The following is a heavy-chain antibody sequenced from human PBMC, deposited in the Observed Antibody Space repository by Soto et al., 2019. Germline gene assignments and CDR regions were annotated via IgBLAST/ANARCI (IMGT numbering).Heavy chain of an antibody. CDR1: GFTFSDYD. Sequence: GGSLRLSCTASGFTFSDYDMHWVRQASGKGLQWVSTIGAARDPYYTGSVKGRFTISRENARNSMFLQMNSVTVADTAVYYCASSCSGRLPRRADYYFALEILGPGALVKISS. CDR3: ASSCSGRLPRRADYYFALEI. CDR2: IGAARDP. V-gene: IGHV3-13*05. D-gene: IGHD2-15*01. J-gene: IGHJ6*02.